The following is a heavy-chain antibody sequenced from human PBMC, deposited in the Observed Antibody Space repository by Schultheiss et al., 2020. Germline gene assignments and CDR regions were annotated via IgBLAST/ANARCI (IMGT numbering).Heavy chain of an antibody. V-gene: IGHV3-30*04. CDR1: GFTFSSYA. J-gene: IGHJ4*02. CDR3: AREGGVELRLRYFGRLLLV. Sequence: GGSLRLSCAASGFTFSSYAMHWVRQAPGKGLEWVAVIWYDGSNKYYADSVKGRITISRDNSKNTLYLKMNSLRAEDTAVYYCAREGGVELRLRYFGRLLLVWGQGTLVTVSS. CDR2: IWYDGSNK. D-gene: IGHD3-9*01.